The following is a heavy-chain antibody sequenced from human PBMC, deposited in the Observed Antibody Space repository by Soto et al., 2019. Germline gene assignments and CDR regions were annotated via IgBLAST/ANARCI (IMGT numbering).Heavy chain of an antibody. D-gene: IGHD4-17*01. CDR2: ITSSSTI. CDR3: ARVGTYGDYVRH. V-gene: IGHV3-48*04. CDR1: GFTFNNYA. Sequence: EVQLVESGGGLVQPGGSLRLSCAASGFTFNNYAMNWVRQAPGKGLEWVSYITSSSTIYYADSVKGRFTISRDNAKNSLYLQMNSLRAEDTAVYYCARVGTYGDYVRHWGQGTLVTVSS. J-gene: IGHJ4*02.